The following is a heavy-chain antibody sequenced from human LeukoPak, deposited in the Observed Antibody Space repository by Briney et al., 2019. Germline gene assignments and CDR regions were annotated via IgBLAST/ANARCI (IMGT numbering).Heavy chain of an antibody. CDR2: INHSGST. CDR3: ARVREDPWNSAPHAFDI. D-gene: IGHD1-1*01. CDR1: GGSFSGYY. V-gene: IGHV4-34*01. J-gene: IGHJ3*02. Sequence: SETLSLTCAVYGGSFSGYYWSWIRQPPGKGLEWIGEINHSGSTNYNPSLKSRVTVSVDTSKNQFSLKLSPVTAADTAVYYCARVREDPWNSAPHAFDIWGQGTMVTVSS.